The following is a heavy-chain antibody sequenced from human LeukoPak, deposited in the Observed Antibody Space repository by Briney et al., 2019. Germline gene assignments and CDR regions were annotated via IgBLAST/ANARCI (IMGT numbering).Heavy chain of an antibody. Sequence: SETLSLTCTVSGGSISSYYWSWIRQPPGKGLEWLGYIYYSGSTNYNPSLKSRVTISVDTSKNQFSLKLSSVTAADTAVYYCAKLGRVGDRFITGTTRLASTPTGVDYWGQGTLVTVSS. V-gene: IGHV4-59*08. CDR2: IYYSGST. CDR3: AKLGRVGDRFITGTTRLASTPTGVDY. J-gene: IGHJ4*02. D-gene: IGHD1-14*01. CDR1: GGSISSYY.